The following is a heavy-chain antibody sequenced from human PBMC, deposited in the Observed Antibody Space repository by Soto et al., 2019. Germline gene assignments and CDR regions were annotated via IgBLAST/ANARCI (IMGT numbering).Heavy chain of an antibody. Sequence: SVKISCKASGGTVSSYTISWVRQATGQGLEWMGRIIPILGIANYAQKFQGRVTITADKSTSTAYMELSSLRSEDTAVYYCARDFSVGTATTNWYFDLWGRGALVTVSS. J-gene: IGHJ2*01. V-gene: IGHV1-69*04. D-gene: IGHD4-17*01. CDR2: IIPILGIA. CDR3: ARDFSVGTATTNWYFDL. CDR1: GGTVSSYT.